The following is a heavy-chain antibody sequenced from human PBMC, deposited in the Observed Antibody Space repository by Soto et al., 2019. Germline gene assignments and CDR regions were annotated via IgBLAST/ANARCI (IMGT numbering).Heavy chain of an antibody. CDR2: TYYRSKWYN. J-gene: IGHJ6*03. D-gene: IGHD3-3*01. Sequence: SQTLSLTCAISGDSVSSNSAAWNWIRQSPSRGLEWLGRTYYRSKWYNDYAVSVKSRITINPDTSKNQFSLQLNSVTPEDTAVYYCARGSGYYTAGNYSYMDVWGKGTTVTVSS. V-gene: IGHV6-1*01. CDR3: ARGSGYYTAGNYSYMDV. CDR1: GDSVSSNSAA.